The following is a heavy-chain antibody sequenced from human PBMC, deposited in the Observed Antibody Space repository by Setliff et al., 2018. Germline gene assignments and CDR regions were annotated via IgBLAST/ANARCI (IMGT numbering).Heavy chain of an antibody. Sequence: SETLSLTCAVYGDSFSGYFWTWIRQPPGKGLEWIGDIDQSGSTNYNPSLKSRVTISVDTSKNQFSLKLMSVTAADTAVYYCATMRNYYETGNYYSSRWFDPWGQGTLVTVSS. CDR2: IDQSGST. V-gene: IGHV4-34*01. CDR1: GDSFSGYF. J-gene: IGHJ5*02. D-gene: IGHD3-22*01. CDR3: ATMRNYYETGNYYSSRWFDP.